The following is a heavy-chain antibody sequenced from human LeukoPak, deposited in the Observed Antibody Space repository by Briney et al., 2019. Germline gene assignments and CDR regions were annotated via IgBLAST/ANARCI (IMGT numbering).Heavy chain of an antibody. CDR3: ARLRAAQTYDC. CDR2: MRQDGNEK. D-gene: IGHD6-13*01. CDR1: GFTLSNYW. Sequence: GGSLRLSCAGAGFTLSNYWMSWVRQAPGKGLEWVANMRQDGNEKYYVDSVKGRFTISRDNPKNSLYLQMNSLRAEDTAIYYCARLRAAQTYDCWGQGTLVTVSS. V-gene: IGHV3-7*04. J-gene: IGHJ4*02.